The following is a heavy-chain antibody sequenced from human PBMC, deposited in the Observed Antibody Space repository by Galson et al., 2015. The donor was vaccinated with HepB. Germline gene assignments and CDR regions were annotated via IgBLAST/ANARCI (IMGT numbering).Heavy chain of an antibody. D-gene: IGHD3-16*02. Sequence: SETLSLTCAVYGGSFSGYYWSWIRQPPGKGLEWIGEINHSGSTNYNPSLKSRVTISVDTSKNQFSLKLSSVTAADTAVYYCARGDWKSIWGSYRYMGGFDYWGQGTLVTVSS. CDR1: GGSFSGYY. CDR3: ARGDWKSIWGSYRYMGGFDY. V-gene: IGHV4-34*01. CDR2: INHSGST. J-gene: IGHJ4*02.